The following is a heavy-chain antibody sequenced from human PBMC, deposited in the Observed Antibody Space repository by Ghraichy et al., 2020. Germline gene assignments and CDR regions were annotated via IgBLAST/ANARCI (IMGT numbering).Heavy chain of an antibody. D-gene: IGHD3-3*01. CDR3: ARRVALRPVYAFDV. CDR2: VYYSGRT. J-gene: IGHJ3*01. Sequence: SETLSLTCTVSGGSISTYYWTWMRQPPGEGLEWIGCVYYSGRTTYNPSLNSRVTISVDTSKNQFSLKLTSVTAADTAVYYCARRVALRPVYAFDVWGQGTRVTVSS. CDR1: GGSISTYY. V-gene: IGHV4-59*01.